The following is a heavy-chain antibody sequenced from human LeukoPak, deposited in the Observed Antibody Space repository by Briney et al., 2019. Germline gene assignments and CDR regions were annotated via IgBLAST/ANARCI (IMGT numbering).Heavy chain of an antibody. CDR1: GFAFSSYS. J-gene: IGHJ5*02. V-gene: IGHV3-21*01. CDR3: ARGRAVAANNWFDP. CDR2: ISSSSSYI. Sequence: PGGSLRLSCAASGFAFSSYSMNWVRQAPGKGLKWVSSISSSSSYIYYADSVKGRFTISRDNAKNSLYLQMNSLRAEDTAVYYCARGRAVAANNWFDPWGQGTLVTVSS. D-gene: IGHD6-19*01.